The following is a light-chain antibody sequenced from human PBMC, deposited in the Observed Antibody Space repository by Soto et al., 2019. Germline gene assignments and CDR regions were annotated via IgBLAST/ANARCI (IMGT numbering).Light chain of an antibody. CDR2: AAS. J-gene: IGKJ1*01. CDR1: QGISSY. CDR3: LQLNSHPPCT. V-gene: IGKV1-9*01. Sequence: IQLTQSPSSLSASIGDRVTITCRASQGISSYLAWYQQKAGKAPRLLIYAASTLQSGVPPRFSGRGSGTDFTLTISGLQPEDFATYYCLQLNSHPPCTFGQATKVDMK.